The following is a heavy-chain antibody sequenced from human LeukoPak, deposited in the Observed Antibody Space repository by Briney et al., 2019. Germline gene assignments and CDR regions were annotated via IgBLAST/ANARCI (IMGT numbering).Heavy chain of an antibody. J-gene: IGHJ5*02. D-gene: IGHD2-2*01. CDR2: ISSSSYI. Sequence: GALRLSCAASGFTFSSYSMNWVRQAPGKGLEWVSSISSSSYIYYADSVKGRFTISRDNAKNSLYLQMNSLRAEDTAVYYCASGYCSSTSCYPERWFDPWGQGTLVTVSS. CDR3: ASGYCSSTSCYPERWFDP. CDR1: GFTFSSYS. V-gene: IGHV3-21*01.